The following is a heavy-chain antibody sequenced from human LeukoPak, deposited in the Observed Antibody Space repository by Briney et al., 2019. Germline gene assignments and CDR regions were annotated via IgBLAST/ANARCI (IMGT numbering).Heavy chain of an antibody. CDR1: GFTFSSYS. V-gene: IGHV3-21*01. Sequence: PGGSLRLSCAASGFTFSSYSMNWVRQAPGKGLEWVSSISSSSSYIYYADSVKGRFTISRDNAKNSLYLQMNSLRAEDTAVYYCARGIAGAWGFDYWGQGTQATVSS. CDR3: ARGIAGAWGFDY. J-gene: IGHJ4*02. CDR2: ISSSSSYI. D-gene: IGHD6-13*01.